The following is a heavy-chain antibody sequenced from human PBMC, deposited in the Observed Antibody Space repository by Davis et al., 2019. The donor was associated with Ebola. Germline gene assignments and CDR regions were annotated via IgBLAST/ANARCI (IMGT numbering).Heavy chain of an antibody. Sequence: LRLSCTVSGGSISSGGYYWSWIRQHPGKGLEWIGYIYYSGSTYYNPSLKSRVTISVDTSKNQFSLKLSSVTAADTAVYYCARDRFDYYDSSGTPPDAFDIWGQGTMVTVSS. CDR2: IYYSGST. CDR1: GGSISSGGYY. CDR3: ARDRFDYYDSSGTPPDAFDI. J-gene: IGHJ3*02. V-gene: IGHV4-31*03. D-gene: IGHD3-22*01.